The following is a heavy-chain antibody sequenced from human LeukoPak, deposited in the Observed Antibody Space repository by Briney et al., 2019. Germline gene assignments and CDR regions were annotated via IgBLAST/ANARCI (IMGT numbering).Heavy chain of an antibody. J-gene: IGHJ4*02. CDR1: GFTFSSYA. Sequence: GGSLRLSCAASGFTFSSYAMSWVRQAPGKGLEWVSAISGSGGSTYYADSVKGRFTISRDNSKNTLYLQMNSLRAEDTAVYYCAKDTSYGYSYGYFDYWDQGTLVTVSS. CDR3: AKDTSYGYSYGYFDY. V-gene: IGHV3-23*01. CDR2: ISGSGGST. D-gene: IGHD5-18*01.